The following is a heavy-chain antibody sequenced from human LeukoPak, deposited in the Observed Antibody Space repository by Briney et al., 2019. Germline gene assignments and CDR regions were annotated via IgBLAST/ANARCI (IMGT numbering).Heavy chain of an antibody. CDR2: IYYSGST. CDR3: ARDFFYYDFWSGFD. CDR1: GGSISSYY. V-gene: IGHV4-59*12. D-gene: IGHD3-3*01. Sequence: SETLSLTCTVSGGSISSYYWSWIRQPPGKGLEWIGYIYYSGSTNYNPSLKSRVTMSVDTSKNQFSLKLSSVTAADTAVYYCARDFFYYDFWSGFDWGQGTLVTVSS. J-gene: IGHJ4*02.